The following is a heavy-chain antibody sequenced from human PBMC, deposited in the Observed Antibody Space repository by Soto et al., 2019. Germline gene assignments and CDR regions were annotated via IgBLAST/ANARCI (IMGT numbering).Heavy chain of an antibody. D-gene: IGHD4-17*01. CDR3: ARGRTLRPRRGWYYYGMDV. CDR2: INHSGST. J-gene: IGHJ6*02. Sequence: VSLTCAVYGGSFSGYYWSWIRQPPGKGLERIGEINHSGSTNYNPSLKSRVTISVDTSKNQFSLKLSSVTAADTAVYYCARGRTLRPRRGWYYYGMDVWGQGTTVTVSS. V-gene: IGHV4-34*01. CDR1: GGSFSGYY.